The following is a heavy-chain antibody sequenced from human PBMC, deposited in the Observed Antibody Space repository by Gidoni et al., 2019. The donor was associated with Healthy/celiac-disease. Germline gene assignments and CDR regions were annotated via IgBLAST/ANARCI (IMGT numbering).Heavy chain of an antibody. V-gene: IGHV3-33*01. J-gene: IGHJ4*02. CDR3: ARDSPDY. CDR1: GFTFSSYG. CDR2: IWYDGSNN. Sequence: QVQLVESGGGVVQPGRSLRRSCAASGFTFSSYGMHWVRPAPGKGREWVAVIWYDGSNNYYSDSVKGRFTISRDNSKNTLYLQMNSLRAEDTAVYYCARDSPDYWGQGTLVTVSS.